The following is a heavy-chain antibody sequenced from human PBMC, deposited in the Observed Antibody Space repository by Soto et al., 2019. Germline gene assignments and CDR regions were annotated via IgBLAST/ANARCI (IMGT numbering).Heavy chain of an antibody. D-gene: IGHD6-19*01. CDR1: GGSISSGGYY. J-gene: IGHJ5*02. CDR3: ARIMADYIVVAGTGKWFDP. Sequence: NPSETLSLTCTVSGGSISSGGYYWSWIRQHPGKGLEWIGYIYYSGSTYYNPSLKSRVTISVDTSKNQFSLKLSSVTAADTAVYYCARIMADYIVVAGTGKWFDPWGQGTLVTVSS. CDR2: IYYSGST. V-gene: IGHV4-31*03.